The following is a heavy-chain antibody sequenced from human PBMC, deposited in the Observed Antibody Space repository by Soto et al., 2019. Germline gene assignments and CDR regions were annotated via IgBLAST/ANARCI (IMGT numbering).Heavy chain of an antibody. CDR2: IDPSDSYT. D-gene: IGHD1-26*01. V-gene: IGHV5-10-1*01. CDR1: GYSFTSYW. CDR3: ATLLVGAEAAPVYYYYYYGMDV. J-gene: IGHJ6*02. Sequence: GESLKISCKGSGYSFTSYWISWVRQMPGKGLEWMGRIDPSDSYTNYSPSFQGHVTISADKSISTAYLQWSSLKASDTAMYYCATLLVGAEAAPVYYYYYYGMDVWGQGTTVTVAS.